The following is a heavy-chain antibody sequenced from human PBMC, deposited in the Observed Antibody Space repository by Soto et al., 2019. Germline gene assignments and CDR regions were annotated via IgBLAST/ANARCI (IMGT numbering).Heavy chain of an antibody. D-gene: IGHD3-10*01. V-gene: IGHV3-30-3*01. CDR2: TSYDGSNK. CDR1: GFTFSSYA. J-gene: IGHJ6*02. CDR3: AREGGSRYYYHYYGMDV. Sequence: GGSLRLSCAASGFTFSSYAMHWVRQAPGKGLEWVAVTSYDGSNKYYADSVKGRLTISRDNSKNTLYLQMNSLRAEDTAVYYCAREGGSRYYYHYYGMDVWGQGTTVTVSS.